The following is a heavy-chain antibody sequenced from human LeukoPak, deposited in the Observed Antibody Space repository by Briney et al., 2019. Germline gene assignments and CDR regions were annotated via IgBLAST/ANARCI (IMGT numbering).Heavy chain of an antibody. J-gene: IGHJ1*01. V-gene: IGHV4-59*08. Sequence: SETLSLTCTVSGGSVSIYYWSWIRQPPGKGLEWIGYIYPGGSANYNPSLKSRVTISVDTSKSQFSLKLTSVTATDTAIYYCARHIGGYNPFQHWGQGTLVTVSS. CDR3: ARHIGGYNPFQH. CDR1: GGSVSIYY. D-gene: IGHD5-24*01. CDR2: IYPGGSA.